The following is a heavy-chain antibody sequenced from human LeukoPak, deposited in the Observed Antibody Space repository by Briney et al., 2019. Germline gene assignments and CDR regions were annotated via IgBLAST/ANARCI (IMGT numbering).Heavy chain of an antibody. CDR1: GGSISSSSYY. CDR2: IYYSGST. Sequence: SETLSLTCTVSGGSISSSSYYWGWIRQPPGKGLEWIGSIYYSGSTYYNPSLKSRVTISVDTSNNQFSLKLSSVTAADTAVYYCAIAKYDFWSGSPRPAGWFDPWGQGTLVTVSS. V-gene: IGHV4-39*01. J-gene: IGHJ5*02. D-gene: IGHD3-3*01. CDR3: AIAKYDFWSGSPRPAGWFDP.